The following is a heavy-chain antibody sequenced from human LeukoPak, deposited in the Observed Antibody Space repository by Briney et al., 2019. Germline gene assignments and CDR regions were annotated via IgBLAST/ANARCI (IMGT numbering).Heavy chain of an antibody. V-gene: IGHV3-48*01. CDR3: ARDPVGRGDDFDY. CDR2: LSSGSSTI. D-gene: IGHD1-26*01. J-gene: IGHJ4*02. Sequence: GGSLRLSCAASGFTFSNYDMNWVRQAPGKGLEWVSFLSSGSSTIYYAHSVKGRFTISRDNARNSLYLQMNSLEVEDTGLYYCARDPVGRGDDFDYWGQGTLVTVSS. CDR1: GFTFSNYD.